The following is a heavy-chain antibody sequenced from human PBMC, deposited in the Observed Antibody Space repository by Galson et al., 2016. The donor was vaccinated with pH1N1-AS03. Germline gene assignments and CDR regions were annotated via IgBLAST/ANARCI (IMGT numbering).Heavy chain of an antibody. CDR3: ARDHLEAGPGFDY. CDR1: GDSVSSNTAA. J-gene: IGHJ4*02. Sequence: CAISGDSVSSNTAAWNWIRQSPSRGLEWLGRTYYRSRWYNDYAVFVTSRITITPDTSKNQFSLQLKFVTPEDTAIYFCARDHLEAGPGFDYWGQGTLVTVAS. V-gene: IGHV6-1*01. CDR2: TYYRSRWYN. D-gene: IGHD1-1*01.